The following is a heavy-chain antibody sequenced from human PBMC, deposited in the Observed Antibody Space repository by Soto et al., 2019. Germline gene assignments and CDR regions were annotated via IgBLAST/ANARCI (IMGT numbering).Heavy chain of an antibody. D-gene: IGHD1-1*01. CDR2: IDWDDDK. CDR1: GFSLSTSGMR. Sequence: SGPTLVNPTQTLTLTCTFSGFSLSTSGMRVSWIRQPPGKALQWLARIDWDDDKFYTTSLRTRLTISKDTSKNQVVLTMTDMDPVDTATYYCAKTGTDGSWFDPWGQGTLVTVSS. V-gene: IGHV2-70*04. J-gene: IGHJ5*02. CDR3: AKTGTDGSWFDP.